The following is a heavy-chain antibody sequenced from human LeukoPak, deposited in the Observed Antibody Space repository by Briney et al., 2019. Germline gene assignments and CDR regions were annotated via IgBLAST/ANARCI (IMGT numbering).Heavy chain of an antibody. J-gene: IGHJ6*02. CDR2: MNPNSGNT. CDR1: GYTFTSYD. CDR3: AKGHYYYCGMDV. V-gene: IGHV1-8*01. Sequence: GASVKVSCKASGYTFTSYDINWVRQATGQGLEWMGWMNPNSGNTGYAQKFQGRVTMTRNTSISTAYMELSSLRSEDTAVYYCAKGHYYYCGMDVWGQGTTVTVSS.